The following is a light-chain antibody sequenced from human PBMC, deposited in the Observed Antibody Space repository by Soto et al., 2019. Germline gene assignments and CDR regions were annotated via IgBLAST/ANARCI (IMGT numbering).Light chain of an antibody. Sequence: EIVLTQSPATLSLSPGERATLSCRASQSVSSYLAWYQQKPGQAPRLLIYDASNRATGIPARFSGSGSGTDFTLTISSLEPEDFAVYYCQQRSNWLNFGGGTKVDI. CDR2: DAS. J-gene: IGKJ4*01. CDR3: QQRSNWLN. CDR1: QSVSSY. V-gene: IGKV3-11*01.